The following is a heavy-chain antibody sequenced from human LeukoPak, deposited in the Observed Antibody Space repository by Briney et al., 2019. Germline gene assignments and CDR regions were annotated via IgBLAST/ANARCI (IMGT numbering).Heavy chain of an antibody. CDR3: ARSPSITGTTIDY. V-gene: IGHV4-39*01. Sequence: SETLSLTCTVSGGSISSSSYYWGWIRQPPGKGLEWTGSIYYSGSTYYNPSLKSRVTISVDTSKNQFSLKLSSVTAADTAVYYCARSPSITGTTIDYWGQGTLVTVSS. CDR2: IYYSGST. J-gene: IGHJ4*02. D-gene: IGHD1-20*01. CDR1: GGSISSSSYY.